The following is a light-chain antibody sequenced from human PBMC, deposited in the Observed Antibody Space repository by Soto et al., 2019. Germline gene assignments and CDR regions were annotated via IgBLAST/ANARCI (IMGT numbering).Light chain of an antibody. CDR1: QGITSY. J-gene: IGKJ4*01. V-gene: IGKV1-9*01. CDR3: QQTRSYPST. CDR2: GAS. Sequence: LTQSPSSLSASVGDSVTITCLASQGITSYLAWYQQNPGKAPNLLIYGASTLQSGVPSRFSGSDSGTDFTLTINSLQAEDFATYYCQQTRSYPSTFGGGTKVDIK.